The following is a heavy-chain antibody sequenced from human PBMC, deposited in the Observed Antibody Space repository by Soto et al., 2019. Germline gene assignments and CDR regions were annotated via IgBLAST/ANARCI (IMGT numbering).Heavy chain of an antibody. CDR2: ISGSGGST. V-gene: IGHV3-23*01. Sequence: GGSLRLSCAASGFTFSSYAMSWVRQAPGKGLEWVSAISGSGGSTYYADSVKGRFTISRDNSKNTLYLQMNSLRAEDTAVYYCAKDLRATVTILGWFDPWGQGTLVTVSS. CDR1: GFTFSSYA. J-gene: IGHJ5*02. CDR3: AKDLRATVTILGWFDP. D-gene: IGHD4-17*01.